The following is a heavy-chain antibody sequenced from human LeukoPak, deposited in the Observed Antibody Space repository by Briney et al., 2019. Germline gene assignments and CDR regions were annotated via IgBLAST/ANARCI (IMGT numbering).Heavy chain of an antibody. D-gene: IGHD3-22*01. J-gene: IGHJ3*02. Sequence: GGFLRLSCAASGFTFSSYAMSWVRQAPGKGLEWVSAISGSGGSTYYADSVKGRFTISRDNSKNTLYLQMNSLRAEDTAVYYCAKDHYYDSSGYYPYGGDAFDIWGQGTMVTVSS. V-gene: IGHV3-23*01. CDR2: ISGSGGST. CDR1: GFTFSSYA. CDR3: AKDHYYDSSGYYPYGGDAFDI.